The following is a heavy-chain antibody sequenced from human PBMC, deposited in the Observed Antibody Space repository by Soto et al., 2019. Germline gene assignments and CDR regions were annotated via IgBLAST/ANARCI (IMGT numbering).Heavy chain of an antibody. CDR1: RVTFSKFI. D-gene: IGHD6-19*01. CDR2: IIPIFGTA. CDR3: AKVRYSSPMGYYYGMDV. J-gene: IGHJ6*02. Sequence: QVQLEQSGGEVKKPGSSVKVSCKASRVTFSKFIVTWVRQAPGLGLEWVGGIIPIFGTANYAQKFQGRVTITAAESTSTSYMEVNNLRSEDTAVYYCAKVRYSSPMGYYYGMDVWGQGTTVTVSS. V-gene: IGHV1-69*01.